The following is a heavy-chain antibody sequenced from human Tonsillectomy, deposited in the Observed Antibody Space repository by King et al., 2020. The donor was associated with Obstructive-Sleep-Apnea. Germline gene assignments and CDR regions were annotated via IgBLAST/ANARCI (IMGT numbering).Heavy chain of an antibody. J-gene: IGHJ2*01. V-gene: IGHV3-7*01. CDR1: GFTFSSYW. CDR3: ARDGYYYDSSGYYYGWYFDL. Sequence: VQLVESGGGLVQPGGSLRLSCAASGFTFSSYWMSWVRQAPGKGLGWVANMRHDGSEKYYVDSVKGRFTISRDNAKKSLYLQMNSLRAEDTAVYFCARDGYYYDSSGYYYGWYFDLWGRGTLVTVSS. D-gene: IGHD3-22*01. CDR2: MRHDGSEK.